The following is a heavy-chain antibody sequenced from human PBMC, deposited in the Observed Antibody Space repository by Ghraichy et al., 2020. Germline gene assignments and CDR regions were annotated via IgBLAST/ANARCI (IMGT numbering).Heavy chain of an antibody. CDR2: IIPIFGTA. Sequence: SVKVSCKASGGTFSSYAISWVRQAPGQGLEWMGGIIPIFGTANYAQKFQGRVTITADESTSTAYMELSSLRSEDTAVYYCAREGQRGYDFWSGGYYYMDVWGKGTTVTVSS. D-gene: IGHD3-3*01. CDR1: GGTFSSYA. V-gene: IGHV1-69*13. CDR3: AREGQRGYDFWSGGYYYMDV. J-gene: IGHJ6*03.